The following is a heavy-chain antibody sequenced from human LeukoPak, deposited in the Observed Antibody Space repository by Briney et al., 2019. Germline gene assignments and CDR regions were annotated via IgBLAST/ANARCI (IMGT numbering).Heavy chain of an antibody. D-gene: IGHD6-19*01. CDR2: ISSSSSTI. J-gene: IGHJ4*02. V-gene: IGHV3-48*01. Sequence: PGGSLRLSCAASGFTFSSYSMNWVHQAPGKGLEWVSYISSSSSTIYYADSVKGRFTISRDNAKNSLYLQMNSLRAEDTAVYYCARESSGCPDYWGQGTLVTVSS. CDR3: ARESSGCPDY. CDR1: GFTFSSYS.